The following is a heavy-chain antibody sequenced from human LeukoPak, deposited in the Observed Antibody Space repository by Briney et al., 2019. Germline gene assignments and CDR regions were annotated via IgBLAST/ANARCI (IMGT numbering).Heavy chain of an antibody. D-gene: IGHD1-14*01. CDR3: ARGELTTFDY. CDR2: IGSSSSYI. CDR1: GFTFSSYS. V-gene: IGHV3-21*01. Sequence: GGSLRLSCAASGFTFSSYSMNWVRQAPGKGLEWVSSIGSSSSYIYYADSVKGRFTISRDNAKNSLYLQMNSLRAEDTAVYYCARGELTTFDYWGQGTLVTVSS. J-gene: IGHJ4*02.